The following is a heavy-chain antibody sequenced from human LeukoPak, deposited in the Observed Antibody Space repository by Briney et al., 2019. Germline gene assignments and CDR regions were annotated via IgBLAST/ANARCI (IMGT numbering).Heavy chain of an antibody. Sequence: PGRSLRLSCSESGFIYSSNGMHWIRQAPGKGLEWVAVIWYDGSNKYYADSVKGRFTISRDNSKNTLYLQMNSLRAEDTAVYYFAKDRYSYGFGFDYWGQGTLVTVSS. D-gene: IGHD5-18*01. J-gene: IGHJ4*02. CDR2: IWYDGSNK. V-gene: IGHV3-33*06. CDR1: GFIYSSNG. CDR3: AKDRYSYGFGFDY.